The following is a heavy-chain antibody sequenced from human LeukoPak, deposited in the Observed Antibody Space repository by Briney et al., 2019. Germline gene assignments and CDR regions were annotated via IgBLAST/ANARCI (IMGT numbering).Heavy chain of an antibody. V-gene: IGHV4-31*03. Sequence: SETLSLTCTVSGGSISSGGYYWSWIRQHPGKGLEWIGYIYYSGSTYYNPSLKSRVTISVDTSKNQFSLKLSSVTAADTAVYYCAREAPQLRFDYYYGMDVWSQGTTVTVSS. CDR2: IYYSGST. CDR1: GGSISSGGYY. D-gene: IGHD3-10*01. J-gene: IGHJ6*02. CDR3: AREAPQLRFDYYYGMDV.